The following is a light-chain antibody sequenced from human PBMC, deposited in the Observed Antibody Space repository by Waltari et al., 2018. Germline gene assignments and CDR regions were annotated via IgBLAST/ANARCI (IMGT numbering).Light chain of an antibody. CDR1: SSDVCFHYF. Sequence: QSALTQPASVSGSPGQSITISCPVTSSDVCFHYFFSWFQPHPRKAPKVMIYKVNNRPSGVSNRFSGSKSANTASLTISGLQAEDEADYYCSSYTRRSYWVFGGGTQLTVL. CDR3: SSYTRRSYWV. V-gene: IGLV2-14*01. CDR2: KVN. J-gene: IGLJ3*02.